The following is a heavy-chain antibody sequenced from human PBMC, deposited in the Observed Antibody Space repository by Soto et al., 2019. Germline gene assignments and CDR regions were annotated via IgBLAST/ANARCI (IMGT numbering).Heavy chain of an antibody. D-gene: IGHD3-3*01. J-gene: IGHJ6*02. CDR3: ARELRKEYYDFWSGYSYGMDV. Sequence: SLRLSCAASGFTFSSYSMNWVRQAPGKGLEWVSYISSSSSTIYYADSVKGRFTISRDNAKNSLYLQMNSLRDEDTAVYYCARELRKEYYDFWSGYSYGMDVWGQGTTVTVSS. CDR2: ISSSSSTI. CDR1: GFTFSSYS. V-gene: IGHV3-48*02.